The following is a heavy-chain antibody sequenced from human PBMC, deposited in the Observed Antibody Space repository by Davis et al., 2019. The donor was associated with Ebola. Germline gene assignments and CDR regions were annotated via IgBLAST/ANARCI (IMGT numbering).Heavy chain of an antibody. CDR3: AQGWSRYYFDY. CDR1: GFIFSSYA. D-gene: IGHD2-15*01. J-gene: IGHJ4*02. CDR2: IYSGGST. V-gene: IGHV3-53*04. Sequence: GGSLRLSCEGSGFIFSSYAFSWVRQAPGKGLEWVSVIYSGGSTYYADSVKGRFTISRHNSKNTLYLQMNSLRAEDTAVYYCAQGWSRYYFDYWGQGTLVTVSS.